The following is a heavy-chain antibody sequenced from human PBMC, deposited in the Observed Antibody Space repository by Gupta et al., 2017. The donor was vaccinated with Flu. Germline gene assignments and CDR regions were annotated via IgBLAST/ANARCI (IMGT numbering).Heavy chain of an antibody. J-gene: IGHJ5*02. Sequence: WTWIRQSPGKGLEWIGEINHSGSANYNPSLKSRVTISVDTSKNQFSLKLRSVTAADTALYYCARGQMGWVAAAAKSPWFDPWGQGTRVTVSS. D-gene: IGHD6-13*01. CDR3: ARGQMGWVAAAAKSPWFDP. CDR2: INHSGSA. V-gene: IGHV4-34*01.